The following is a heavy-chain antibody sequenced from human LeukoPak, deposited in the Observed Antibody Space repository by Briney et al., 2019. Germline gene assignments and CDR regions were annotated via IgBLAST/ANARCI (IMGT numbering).Heavy chain of an antibody. D-gene: IGHD3-10*01. J-gene: IGHJ4*02. CDR1: GYTXSSYD. V-gene: IGHV1-18*01. CDR2: ISVYNGNT. Sequence: ASVKVSCKASGYTXSSYDINWVRQAPGQGLEWMAWISVYNGNTNHAQKRQGRVTMTTDTSTSTAYMELRSLRSDDTAVYYCARANYYRSGSYPDYWGQGTLVTVSS. CDR3: ARANYYRSGSYPDY.